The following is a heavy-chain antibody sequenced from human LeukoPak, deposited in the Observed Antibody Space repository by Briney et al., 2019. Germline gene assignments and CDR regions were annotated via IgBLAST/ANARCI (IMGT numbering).Heavy chain of an antibody. Sequence: SETLSLTCTVSGGSINNYYLNWIRQPPGAGLEWIGYFYYSGSTNYNPSLESRVTISADTSKNQFSLKLSSVTAADTAVYYCARGGWLRLYYFDYWGQGTLVTVSS. V-gene: IGHV4-59*01. CDR2: FYYSGST. CDR3: ARGGWLRLYYFDY. J-gene: IGHJ4*02. CDR1: GGSINNYY. D-gene: IGHD5-12*01.